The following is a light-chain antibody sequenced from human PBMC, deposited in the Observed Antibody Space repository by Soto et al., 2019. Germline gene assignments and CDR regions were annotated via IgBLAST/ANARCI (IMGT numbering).Light chain of an antibody. V-gene: IGKV1-8*01. Sequence: IRMTQSPSSLSASTGDRVTITCRASQGIYSYLAWYQQKPGKAPKLLIYAASSLQSGVPARFSGSGAGTDFTLTISCLQSEDFAAYYCQQYYSYPQTFGQGTRLEMK. CDR1: QGIYSY. CDR3: QQYYSYPQT. CDR2: AAS. J-gene: IGKJ5*01.